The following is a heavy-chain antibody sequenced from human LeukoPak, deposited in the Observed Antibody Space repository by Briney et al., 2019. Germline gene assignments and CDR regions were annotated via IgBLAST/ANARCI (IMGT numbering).Heavy chain of an antibody. J-gene: IGHJ4*02. V-gene: IGHV3-21*01. D-gene: IGHD3-10*02. CDR2: ISNSSSYI. CDR1: GFTFSSYS. CDR3: ASSDRITMIWEDRDQPHFDY. Sequence: PGGSLRLSCAASGFTFSSYSMNWVRQAPGKGLEWVSSISNSSSYIYYADSVKGRFTISRDNAKNSLYLQMNSLRAEDTGVYYCASSDRITMIWEDRDQPHFDYWGQGTLVTVSS.